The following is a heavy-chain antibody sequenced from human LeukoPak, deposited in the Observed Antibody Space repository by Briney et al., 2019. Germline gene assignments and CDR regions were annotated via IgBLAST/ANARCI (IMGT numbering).Heavy chain of an antibody. Sequence: GGSLRLSCAASGITLHNAWMTWVRQAPGKGLEWVGRIESKADGGTIDYGTAVKGRFIISRDDSKDTVFLQMNSLKTEDTGVYYCTAYYYDNGGYYFDLWGRGTLVTVSS. D-gene: IGHD3-22*01. V-gene: IGHV3-15*04. CDR3: TAYYYDNGGYYFDL. CDR1: GITLHNAW. CDR2: IESKADGGTI. J-gene: IGHJ2*01.